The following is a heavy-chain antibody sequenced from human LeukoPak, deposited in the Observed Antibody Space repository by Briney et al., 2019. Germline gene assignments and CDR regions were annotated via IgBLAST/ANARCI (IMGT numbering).Heavy chain of an antibody. D-gene: IGHD6-19*01. Sequence: PGGSLRLSCAAAGFSFNAYDMHWVRQATGRGLEWVSYIGRAGDTYYAGSVKGRFTISRDDAKNSLYLQLNSLGVGDTAVYYCARGSSGWGLAVWGQGTTVTVSS. CDR3: ARGSSGWGLAV. CDR2: IGRAGDT. J-gene: IGHJ6*02. CDR1: GFSFNAYD. V-gene: IGHV3-13*04.